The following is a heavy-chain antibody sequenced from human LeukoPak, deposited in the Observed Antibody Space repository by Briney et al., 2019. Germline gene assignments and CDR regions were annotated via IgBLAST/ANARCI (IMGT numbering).Heavy chain of an antibody. V-gene: IGHV4-31*03. CDR3: ARVSLRNWFDP. Sequence: SETLSLTCTVSGGSISSGGYYWSWIRQHPGKGLEWIGYIYYSGSTYYNPSLKSRVTISVDTSKNQFSLKLSSVTAADTAVYYCARVSLRNWFDPWGQGTPVTVSS. CDR1: GGSISSGGYY. D-gene: IGHD5/OR15-5a*01. J-gene: IGHJ5*02. CDR2: IYYSGST.